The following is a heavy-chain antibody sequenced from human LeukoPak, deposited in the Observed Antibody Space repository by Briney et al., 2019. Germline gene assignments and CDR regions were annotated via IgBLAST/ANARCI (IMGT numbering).Heavy chain of an antibody. D-gene: IGHD2-2*01. Sequence: PSETLSLTCTVSGGSFSSYYWSWIRQPAGKGLEWIGRIYTSGSTNYNPSLKSRVTMSVDTSKNQFSLKLSSVTAADTAVYYCAGGVLVPAAMLGYYYYYYGMDVWGQGTTVTVSS. CDR3: AGGVLVPAAMLGYYYYYYGMDV. CDR1: GGSFSSYY. CDR2: IYTSGST. V-gene: IGHV4-4*07. J-gene: IGHJ6*02.